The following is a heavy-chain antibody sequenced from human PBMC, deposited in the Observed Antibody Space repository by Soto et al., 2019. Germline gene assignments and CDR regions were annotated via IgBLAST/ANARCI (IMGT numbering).Heavy chain of an antibody. D-gene: IGHD2-21*02. CDR1: GVSLGSTSYY. CDR2: IYYSGNT. J-gene: IGHJ3*02. V-gene: IGHV4-39*02. CDR3: ARVERGTATTVVDAFDI. Sequence: SETLSLTCTASGVSLGSTSYYWGWIRQPPGKGLEWIGSIYYSGNTYYNPSLQSRVAMSIDTSNNHFSLKLSSATAADTAVYYCARVERGTATTVVDAFDIWGPGTMVTVSS.